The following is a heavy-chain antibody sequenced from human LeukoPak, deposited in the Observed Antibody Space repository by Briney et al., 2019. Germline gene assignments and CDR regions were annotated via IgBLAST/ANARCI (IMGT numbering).Heavy chain of an antibody. CDR2: IKEDGSEK. Sequence: GGSLRLSCAASGFIFSSYWMAWVRQAPGKGLEWVANIKEDGSEKNYVDSVKGRFTISRDNAKNSLYLQMNSLRAEDTAVYYCARDLRSSGYYAFDYWGQGTLVTVSS. CDR3: ARDLRSSGYYAFDY. V-gene: IGHV3-7*01. CDR1: GFIFSSYW. J-gene: IGHJ4*02. D-gene: IGHD3-22*01.